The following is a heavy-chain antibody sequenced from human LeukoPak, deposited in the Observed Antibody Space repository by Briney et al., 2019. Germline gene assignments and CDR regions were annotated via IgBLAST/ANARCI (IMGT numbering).Heavy chain of an antibody. CDR1: GFTFNSYA. CDR2: ISGSGGAT. D-gene: IGHD3-10*01. V-gene: IGHV3-23*01. Sequence: GGSLRLSCAASGFTFNSYAMTWVRQTPGKGLEWVSSISGSGGATYYADYVKGRFTISRDNSKNTLYLQMNSLRAEDTAVYYCAKDDLPMVRGVTHSDYWGQGTLVTVSS. CDR3: AKDDLPMVRGVTHSDY. J-gene: IGHJ4*02.